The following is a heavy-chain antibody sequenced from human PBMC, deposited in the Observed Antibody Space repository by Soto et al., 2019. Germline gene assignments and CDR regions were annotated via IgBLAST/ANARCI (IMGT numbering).Heavy chain of an antibody. CDR2: IDPSDSYT. Sequence: GESLKISCKGSGYSFTSYWISWVRQMPGKGLEWMGRIDPSDSYTNYSPSFQGHVTISADKSISTAYLQWSSLKASDTAMYYCARRGHGSGSYHPFDYWGQGALVTVSS. J-gene: IGHJ4*02. CDR3: ARRGHGSGSYHPFDY. CDR1: GYSFTSYW. V-gene: IGHV5-10-1*01. D-gene: IGHD3-10*01.